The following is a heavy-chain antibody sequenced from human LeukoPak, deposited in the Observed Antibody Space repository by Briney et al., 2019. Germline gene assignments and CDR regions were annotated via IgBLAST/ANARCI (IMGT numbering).Heavy chain of an antibody. V-gene: IGHV3-11*01. D-gene: IGHD3-10*01. Sequence: GGSLRLSCAASGFTFSDYYMSWIRQAPGKGLEWVSYVSSSGSTIYYADSVRGRFTISRDNAKNSLYLQMNSLRAEDTAVYYCARDPNPDYYGSGSYYGYMDVWGKGTRSPSP. CDR3: ARDPNPDYYGSGSYYGYMDV. J-gene: IGHJ6*03. CDR2: VSSSGSTI. CDR1: GFTFSDYY.